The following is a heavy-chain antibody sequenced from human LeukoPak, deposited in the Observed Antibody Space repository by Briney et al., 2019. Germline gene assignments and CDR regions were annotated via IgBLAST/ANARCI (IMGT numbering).Heavy chain of an antibody. CDR3: TRGFDISDY. CDR1: GLTFSSYS. D-gene: IGHD3-3*02. CDR2: ISSSGGKT. V-gene: IGHV3-48*04. Sequence: GGSLRLSCAVSGLTFSSYSMNWVRQAPGKGLEWVSYISSSGGKTYYADSVRGRFTISRDNAKNSLYLQINTLRVEDTAMYYCTRGFDISDYWGQGTVVTVSS. J-gene: IGHJ4*02.